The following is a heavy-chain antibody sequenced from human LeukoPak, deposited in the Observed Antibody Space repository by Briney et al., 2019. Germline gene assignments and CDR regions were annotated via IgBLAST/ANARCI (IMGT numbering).Heavy chain of an antibody. D-gene: IGHD2-21*02. CDR1: GFTFNNYA. Sequence: GGSLRLSCAASGFTFNNYAMYWIRQAPGKVLEWVAGVFGSGGSAHYTDSVKGRFTIFRDNSKNTLYLQMNSLRAEDTAVYYCAKEISYCGGDCYSGPYDAFDIWGQGTMVTVSS. CDR3: AKEISYCGGDCYSGPYDAFDI. J-gene: IGHJ3*02. CDR2: VFGSGGSA. V-gene: IGHV3-23*01.